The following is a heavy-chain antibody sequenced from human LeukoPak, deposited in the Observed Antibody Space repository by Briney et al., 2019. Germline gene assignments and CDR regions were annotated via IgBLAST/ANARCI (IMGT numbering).Heavy chain of an antibody. CDR1: GYTFTSYD. J-gene: IGHJ6*02. V-gene: IGHV1-8*01. CDR2: MNPNSGNT. D-gene: IGHD3-10*01. Sequence: ASVKVSCKASGYTFTSYDINWVRQATGQGLEWMGWMNPNSGNTGYAQKFQGRVTMTRNTSISTAYMELSSLRSEDTAVYYCARSPTSGSRNYYYGMDVWGQGTTVTVSS. CDR3: ARSPTSGSRNYYYGMDV.